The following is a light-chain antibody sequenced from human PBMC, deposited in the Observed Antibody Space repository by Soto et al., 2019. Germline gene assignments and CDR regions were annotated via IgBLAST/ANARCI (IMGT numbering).Light chain of an antibody. V-gene: IGKV3-11*01. CDR1: QSVSTY. Sequence: EIVLTQSPATLSLSPGDRATLSCRASQSVSTYVNWFQQKPGQPPRLLIYAASTRVTGIPDRISGSGSGTDFSLTISSLEPEDSAVYYCQQNSNLQGTFGQGTKVEIK. CDR3: QQNSNLQGT. J-gene: IGKJ1*01. CDR2: AAS.